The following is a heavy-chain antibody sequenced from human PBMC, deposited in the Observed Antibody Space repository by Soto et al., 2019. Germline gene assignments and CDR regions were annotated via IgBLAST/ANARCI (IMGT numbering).Heavy chain of an antibody. CDR3: ARHGPIAAAGTVFDY. V-gene: IGHV1-69*08. J-gene: IGHJ4*02. Sequence: ASVKVSCKTSGGTFRNDIITWVRQAPGQGLEWMGRIIPLLDTTNYAQNFQGRVTITADKSTGTAYMELSSVTAADTAVYYCARHGPIAAAGTVFDYWGQGTLVTVSS. D-gene: IGHD6-13*01. CDR2: IIPLLDTT. CDR1: GGTFRNDI.